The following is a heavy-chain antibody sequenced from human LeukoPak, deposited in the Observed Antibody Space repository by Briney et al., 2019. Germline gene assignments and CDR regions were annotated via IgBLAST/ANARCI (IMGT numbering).Heavy chain of an antibody. CDR1: GDSFSSYA. J-gene: IGHJ4*02. V-gene: IGHV1-69*13. Sequence: GASVKVSCKATGDSFSSYAISWVRQAPGQGLEWMGWIIPIFGTANYAQKFQGRVTITADESTSTAYMELSSLRSEDTAVYYCARDTGTGVYDISGYESVYWGQRTLVTVSS. CDR2: IIPIFGTA. D-gene: IGHD3-22*01. CDR3: ARDTGTGVYDISGYESVY.